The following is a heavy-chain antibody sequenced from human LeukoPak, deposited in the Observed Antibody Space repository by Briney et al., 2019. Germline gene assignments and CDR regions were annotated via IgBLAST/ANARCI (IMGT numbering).Heavy chain of an antibody. V-gene: IGHV4-59*01. CDR1: GGSISSYY. CDR2: IYYSGST. D-gene: IGHD6-19*01. Sequence: PSETLSLTCTVSGGSISSYYWSWVRQPPGKGLEWIGYIYYSGSTNYNPSLKSRVTISVDTSKNQFSLKLSSVTAADTAVYYCARGNSSGSFDYWGQGTLVTVSS. CDR3: ARGNSSGSFDY. J-gene: IGHJ4*02.